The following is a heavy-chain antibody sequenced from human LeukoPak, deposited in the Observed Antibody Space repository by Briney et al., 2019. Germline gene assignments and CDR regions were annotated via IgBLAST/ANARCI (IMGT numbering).Heavy chain of an antibody. V-gene: IGHV3-7*01. J-gene: IGHJ4*02. CDR1: GFTFSSYW. D-gene: IGHD6-19*01. Sequence: GGSLRLSCAASGFTFSSYWMTWVRQAPGKGLEWVANIEQDGGETYYVDSVKGRFTISRDNAKNSLSLQMNSLRAEDTAVYYCARRGIISGWYWAYYFDYWGQGALVTVSS. CDR2: IEQDGGET. CDR3: ARRGIISGWYWAYYFDY.